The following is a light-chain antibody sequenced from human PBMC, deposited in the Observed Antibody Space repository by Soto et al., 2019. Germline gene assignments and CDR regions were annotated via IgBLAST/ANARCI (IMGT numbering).Light chain of an antibody. V-gene: IGLV2-14*01. CDR2: EVS. J-gene: IGLJ3*02. CDR3: SSYTSSSTWV. Sequence: QSVLTQPASVSGSPGQSITISCTGTSSDVGGYNYVSWYQHLPGKAPKLMIHEVSNRPSGVSNRFSGSKSGSTASLTISGLQVEDEADYYCSSYTSSSTWVFGGGTQPTVL. CDR1: SSDVGGYNY.